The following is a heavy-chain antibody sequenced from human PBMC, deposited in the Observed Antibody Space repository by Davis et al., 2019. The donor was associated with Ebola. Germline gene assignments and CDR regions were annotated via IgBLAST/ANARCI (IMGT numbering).Heavy chain of an antibody. CDR3: VRGYSWGSVLSDY. V-gene: IGHV3-21*01. Sequence: GESLKISCAASGFTFSSYGMTWVRQAPGKGLEWASSISSSSIYIYYADSVKGRFTISRDNAKNSLYLQMNSLRAEDTAVYYCVRGYSWGSVLSDYWGQGTLVTVSS. D-gene: IGHD5-18*01. CDR1: GFTFSSYG. CDR2: ISSSSIYI. J-gene: IGHJ4*02.